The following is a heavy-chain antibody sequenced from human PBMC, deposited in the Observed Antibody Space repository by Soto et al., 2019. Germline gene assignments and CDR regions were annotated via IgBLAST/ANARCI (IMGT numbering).Heavy chain of an antibody. CDR3: AREQVGATPFDY. CDR2: INLNSGGT. J-gene: IGHJ4*02. V-gene: IGHV1-2*02. CDR1: GYTFTGYY. D-gene: IGHD1-26*01. Sequence: ASVKVSCKASGYTFTGYYMHWVRQAPGQGLEWMGWINLNSGGTNYAQKFQGRVTMTRDTPISTAYMELSRLRSDDTAVYYCAREQVGATPFDYWGQGTLVTVSS.